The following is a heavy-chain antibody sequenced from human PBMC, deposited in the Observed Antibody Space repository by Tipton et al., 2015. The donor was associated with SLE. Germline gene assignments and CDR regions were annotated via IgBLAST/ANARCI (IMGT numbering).Heavy chain of an antibody. V-gene: IGHV4-4*07. CDR3: ARAPGTWGERYIA. CDR1: GGSISSYY. CDR2: IYTSGTT. Sequence: TLSLTCTVSGGSISSYYWSWIRQPAGKGLEWIGRIYTSGTTNYNPSLKSRVTISVDTSRSQLSLNLTSVTAADTAVYYCARAPGTWGERYIAWGQGTLVTVSA. J-gene: IGHJ4*02. D-gene: IGHD3-16*01.